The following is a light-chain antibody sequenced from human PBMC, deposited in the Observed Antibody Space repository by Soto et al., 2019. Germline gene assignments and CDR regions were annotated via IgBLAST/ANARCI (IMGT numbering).Light chain of an antibody. V-gene: IGLV2-14*02. CDR3: SSYTNINTRACV. CDR1: SSDVGAYNL. CDR2: EGT. Sequence: QSALTQPASVSGSPGQSITVSCTGTSSDVGAYNLVSWYQQHPGKAPRLIIYEGTKRPSGISHRFSGSKSDNTASLTISGLRAEDEAEYYCSSYTNINTRACVFGTGTKLTVL. J-gene: IGLJ1*01.